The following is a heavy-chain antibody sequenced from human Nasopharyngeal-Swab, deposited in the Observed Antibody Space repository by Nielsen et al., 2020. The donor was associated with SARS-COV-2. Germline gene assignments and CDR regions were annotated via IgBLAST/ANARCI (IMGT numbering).Heavy chain of an antibody. Sequence: GESLKISCKGSGYSFTSYWIGWVRQMPGKGLEWMGIIYPGDSDTIYSPSFQGQVTISADKSISTAYLQWSSLKASDTAMYYCARRTSHELNPGTLDVWGQGTTVTVSS. V-gene: IGHV5-51*01. CDR3: ARRTSHELNPGTLDV. CDR2: IYPGDSDT. D-gene: IGHD1-7*01. J-gene: IGHJ6*02. CDR1: GYSFTSYW.